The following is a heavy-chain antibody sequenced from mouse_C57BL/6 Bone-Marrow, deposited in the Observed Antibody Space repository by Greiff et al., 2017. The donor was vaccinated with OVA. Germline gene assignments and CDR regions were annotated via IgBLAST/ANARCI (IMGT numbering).Heavy chain of an antibody. Sequence: VQLQQSGAELVRPGTSVKVSCKASGYAFTNYLIEWVKQRPGLGLEWIGVINPGSGGTNYNEKFKGKATLTADKSSSTAYMQLSSLTSEDSAVYFCARYAHYYGSSYWYFDVWGTGTTVTVSS. J-gene: IGHJ1*03. V-gene: IGHV1-54*01. CDR2: INPGSGGT. CDR1: GYAFTNYL. CDR3: ARYAHYYGSSYWYFDV. D-gene: IGHD1-1*01.